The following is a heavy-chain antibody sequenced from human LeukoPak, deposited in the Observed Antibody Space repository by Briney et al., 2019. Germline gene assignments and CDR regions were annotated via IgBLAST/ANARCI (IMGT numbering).Heavy chain of an antibody. J-gene: IGHJ3*02. CDR2: INAYNGNK. V-gene: IGHV1-18*01. D-gene: IGHD4-17*01. Sequence: ASVKVSCKASGSTFTSYGISWVRQAPGQGLEWMGWINAYNGNKNYAQKLQGRVTMTTDTSTSTAYMELRSLRSDDTAVYYCARDPVVRNDYGDYGAFDIWGQGTMVTVSS. CDR1: GSTFTSYG. CDR3: ARDPVVRNDYGDYGAFDI.